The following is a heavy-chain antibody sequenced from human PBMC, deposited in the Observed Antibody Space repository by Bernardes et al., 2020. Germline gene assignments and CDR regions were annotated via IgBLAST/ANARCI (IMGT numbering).Heavy chain of an antibody. J-gene: IGHJ3*02. Sequence: SETLSLTCAVSGYSITSGYYWVWIRQPPGKGPEWIGNIYHSGSTYYNPSLKSRVTLSVDTSKNQFSLKLSSVTAADTAVYYCARYRQDILVRPAAIDAFDIWGLGTMVTVSS. CDR1: GYSITSGYY. D-gene: IGHD2-2*01. CDR3: ARYRQDILVRPAAIDAFDI. V-gene: IGHV4-38-2*01. CDR2: IYHSGST.